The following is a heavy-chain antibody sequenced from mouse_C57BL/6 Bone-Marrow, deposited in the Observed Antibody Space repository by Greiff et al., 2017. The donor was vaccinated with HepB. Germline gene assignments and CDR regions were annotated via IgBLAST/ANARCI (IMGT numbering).Heavy chain of an antibody. CDR3: ARGNYDYFDY. V-gene: IGHV14-2*01. J-gene: IGHJ2*01. CDR2: IDPEDGET. Sequence: EVQLVESGAELVKPGASVKLSCTASGFNIKDYYMHWVKQRTEQGLEWIGRIDPEDGETKYAPKFQGKATLTADTSSNTAYLQLRSLTSEDTAVYYCARGNYDYFDYWGQGTTLTVSS. CDR1: GFNIKDYY. D-gene: IGHD2-1*01.